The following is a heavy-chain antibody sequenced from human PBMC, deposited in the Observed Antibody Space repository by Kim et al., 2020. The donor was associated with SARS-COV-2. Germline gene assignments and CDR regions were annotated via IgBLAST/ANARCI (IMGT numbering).Heavy chain of an antibody. CDR1: GFTFSDYY. D-gene: IGHD3-22*01. CDR3: ARVQSHHYYDSSGYYSTNWFDP. CDR2: ISSSSSYT. V-gene: IGHV3-11*06. J-gene: IGHJ5*02. Sequence: GGSLRLSCAASGFTFSDYYMSWIRQAPGKGLEWVSYISSSSSYTNYADSVKGRFTISRDNAKNSLYLQMNSLRAEDTAVYYCARVQSHHYYDSSGYYSTNWFDPWGQGTLVTVSS.